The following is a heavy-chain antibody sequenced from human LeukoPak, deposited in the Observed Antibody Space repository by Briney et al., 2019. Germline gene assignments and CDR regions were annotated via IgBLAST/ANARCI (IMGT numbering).Heavy chain of an antibody. CDR1: GFTFSNPW. CDR2: INQDASVQ. V-gene: IGHV3-7*01. D-gene: IGHD1-14*01. Sequence: GGSLRLSCAASGFTFSNPWMSWVRQAPGKGLEWVASINQDASVQHLVDFVKGRFAISRDNAKNSLYLQMNSLRDDDTAIYYCARNRAAPEDWGQGTLVTVSS. CDR3: ARNRAAPED. J-gene: IGHJ4*02.